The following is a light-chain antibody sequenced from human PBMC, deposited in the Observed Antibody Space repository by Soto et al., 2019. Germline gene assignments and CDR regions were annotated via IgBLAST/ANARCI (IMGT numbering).Light chain of an antibody. CDR1: SSNIGRNY. CDR3: AGYDGSLSGWV. Sequence: QSVLTQPPSASGTPGQRVTISCSGSSSNIGRNYVYWYQQLPGTAPKLLISRNTQRPSGVPDRFSGSKSGTSASLAISVLRSDDEADYYCAGYDGSLSGWVFGGGTKLTVL. V-gene: IGLV1-47*01. CDR2: RNT. J-gene: IGLJ3*02.